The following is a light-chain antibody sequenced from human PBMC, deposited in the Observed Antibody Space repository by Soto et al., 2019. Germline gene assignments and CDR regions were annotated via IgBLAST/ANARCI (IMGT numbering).Light chain of an antibody. CDR1: SSDVGGYNY. Sequence: QSALTQPASVSGSPGQSITISCTGTSSDVGGYNYVSWYQQHPGKAPKIIIYEVTNRPSGVSNRFSGSKSGNTASLTISGVYAEDDDDYDCNSFTCRFAFSYVFGTGTKLTVL. J-gene: IGLJ1*01. V-gene: IGLV2-14*01. CDR3: NSFTCRFAFSYV. CDR2: EVT.